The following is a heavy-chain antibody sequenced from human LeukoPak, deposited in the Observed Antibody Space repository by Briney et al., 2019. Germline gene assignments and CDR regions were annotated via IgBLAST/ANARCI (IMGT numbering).Heavy chain of an antibody. CDR1: GFTFSSYV. CDR3: AKQRPIYTGYDFDAFDM. V-gene: IGHV3-23*01. CDR2: ITGSGDST. Sequence: PGGSLRLSCVASGFTFSSYVMSWVRQAPGKGLEWVSAITGSGDSTHYGDAVKGRFTISRDNSKKTLYLQMNNLRAEDTAMYYCAKQRPIYTGYDFDAFDMWGQGIVVSVSS. D-gene: IGHD5-12*01. J-gene: IGHJ3*02.